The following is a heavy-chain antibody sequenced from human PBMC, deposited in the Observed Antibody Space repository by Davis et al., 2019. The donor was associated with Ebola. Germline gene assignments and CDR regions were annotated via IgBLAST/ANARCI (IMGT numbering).Heavy chain of an antibody. CDR2: IYYIGSS. D-gene: IGHD1-14*01. J-gene: IGHJ5*02. CDR3: ARKYNVNWFDP. CDR1: GGSFGGYY. Sequence: SETLSLTCTVSGGSFGGYYWTWIRQPPGEGLQWIGYIYYIGSSSYNPSLRSRASMSVDMSTNQVSLKLISVTAADSAVYYCARKYNVNWFDPWGQGTLVTVSS. V-gene: IGHV4-59*01.